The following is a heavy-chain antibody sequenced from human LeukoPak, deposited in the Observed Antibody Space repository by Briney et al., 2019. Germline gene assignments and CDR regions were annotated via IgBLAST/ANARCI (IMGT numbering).Heavy chain of an antibody. Sequence: TSGGSLRLSCAASGFTFSSYSMNWVRQAPGKGLEWVSSISSSSSYIYYADSVKGRFTISRDNAKNSLYLQMNGLRDEDTAVYYWARASFQKGLKLGGNWGQGIRVPASS. J-gene: IGHJ4*02. CDR3: ARASFQKGLKLGGN. CDR1: GFTFSSYS. CDR2: ISSSSSYI. D-gene: IGHD3-16*01. V-gene: IGHV3-21*01.